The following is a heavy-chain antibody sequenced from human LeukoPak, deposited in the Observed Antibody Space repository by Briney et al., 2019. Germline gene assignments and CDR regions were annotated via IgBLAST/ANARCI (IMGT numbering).Heavy chain of an antibody. Sequence: SETLSLTCTVSGGSISSSSYYWGWIRQPPGKGLEWIGYIYYSGSTNYNPSLKSRVTISVDTSKNQFSLKLSSVTAADTAVYYCARGHSDYYFDYWGQGTLVTVSS. CDR3: ARGHSDYYFDY. CDR1: GGSISSSSYY. J-gene: IGHJ4*02. D-gene: IGHD4-11*01. V-gene: IGHV4-61*05. CDR2: IYYSGST.